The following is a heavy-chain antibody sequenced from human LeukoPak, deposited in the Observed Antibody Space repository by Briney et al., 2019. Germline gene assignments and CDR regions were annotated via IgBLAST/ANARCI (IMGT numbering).Heavy chain of an antibody. CDR3: ARSGFWAYYDFWSAHHFDY. CDR1: GGTFSSYA. CDR2: IIPIFGTA. Sequence: SVKVSCRASGGTFSSYAISWVRQAPGQGLEWMGGIIPIFGTANYAQKFQGRVTITTDESTSTAYMELSSLRSEDTAVYYCARSGFWAYYDFWSAHHFDYWGQGTLVTVSS. V-gene: IGHV1-69*05. J-gene: IGHJ4*02. D-gene: IGHD3-3*01.